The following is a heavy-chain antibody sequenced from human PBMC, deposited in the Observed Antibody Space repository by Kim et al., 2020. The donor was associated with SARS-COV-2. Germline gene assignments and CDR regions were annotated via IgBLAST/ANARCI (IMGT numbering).Heavy chain of an antibody. V-gene: IGHV4-31*03. Sequence: SETLSLTCTVSGGSISSGGYYWSWIRQHPGKGLEWIGYIYYSGSTYYNPSLKSRVTISVDTSKNQFSLKLSSVTAADTAVYYCARAHIVVVTAIPGLIDYWGQGTLVTVSS. CDR1: GGSISSGGYY. J-gene: IGHJ4*02. D-gene: IGHD2-21*02. CDR3: ARAHIVVVTAIPGLIDY. CDR2: IYYSGST.